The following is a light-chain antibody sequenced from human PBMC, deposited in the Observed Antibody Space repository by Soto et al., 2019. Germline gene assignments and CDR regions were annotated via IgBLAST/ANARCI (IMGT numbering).Light chain of an antibody. V-gene: IGKV3-20*01. CDR1: QGVSSRF. CDR3: QQYGSSPYT. CDR2: GAS. J-gene: IGKJ2*01. Sequence: EIVLTQSPGTLSLSPWERATLSCRASQGVSSRFLAWYQQKPGQAPRLLMYGASSRATGIPDRFSGTGSGTDFTLTISRLEPEDFAVYYCQQYGSSPYTFGLGTKVDIK.